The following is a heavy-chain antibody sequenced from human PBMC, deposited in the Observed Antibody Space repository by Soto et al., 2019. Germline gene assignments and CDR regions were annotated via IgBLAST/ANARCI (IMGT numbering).Heavy chain of an antibody. Sequence: SETLSLTXAVYGGSFSGYYWSWIRQPPGKGLEWIGEINHSGSTNYNPSLKSRVTISVDTSKNQFSLKLSSVTAADTAVYYCARIVVVPAAIRGYYYYGMDVWGQGTTVTVSS. J-gene: IGHJ6*02. D-gene: IGHD2-2*02. CDR1: GGSFSGYY. V-gene: IGHV4-34*01. CDR2: INHSGST. CDR3: ARIVVVPAAIRGYYYYGMDV.